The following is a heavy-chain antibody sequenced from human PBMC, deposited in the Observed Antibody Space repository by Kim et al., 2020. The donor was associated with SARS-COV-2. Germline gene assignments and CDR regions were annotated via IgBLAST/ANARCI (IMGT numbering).Heavy chain of an antibody. J-gene: IGHJ6*03. CDR2: IYYNGST. CDR1: GGSISSYY. Sequence: SETLSLTCTVSGGSISSYYWSWIRQPPGKGLEWIGYIYYNGSTNYNPSLKSRVTISVDTSKNQFSLKLSSVTAADTAVYYCARRNYYDSSGYYGAYYYYMDVWGKGTTVTVSS. CDR3: ARRNYYDSSGYYGAYYYYMDV. D-gene: IGHD3-22*01. V-gene: IGHV4-59*01.